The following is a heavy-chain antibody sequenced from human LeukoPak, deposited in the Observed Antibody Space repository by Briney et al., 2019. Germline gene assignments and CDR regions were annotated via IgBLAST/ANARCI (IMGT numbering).Heavy chain of an antibody. V-gene: IGHV4-4*09. Sequence: SETLSLTCTVSGGSISSYYWSWIRQPPGKGLEWIGYIYTSGSTNYNPSLKSRVTISVDTSKNQFSLKLSSVTAADTAVYYCARHFPPQIDSRPRTNYYYYYMDVWGKGTTVTASS. CDR1: GGSISSYY. J-gene: IGHJ6*03. D-gene: IGHD2-2*01. CDR3: ARHFPPQIDSRPRTNYYYYYMDV. CDR2: IYTSGST.